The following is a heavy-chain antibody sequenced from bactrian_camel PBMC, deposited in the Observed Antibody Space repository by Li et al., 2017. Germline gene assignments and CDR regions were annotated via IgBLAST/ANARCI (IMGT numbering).Heavy chain of an antibody. Sequence: VQLVESGGGSVQAGGSLKLSCAAPGYVFPPCGMDWYRQAPGKKREFVSSISIDGTTTYADSVKGRFTISADKAADTVELQMNSLKPEDSGMYYCAGDVRKREGVYALAESAYNSWGQG. CDR1: GYVFPPCG. V-gene: IGHV3S53*01. CDR3: AGDVRKREGVYALAESAYNS. J-gene: IGHJ4*01. D-gene: IGHD1*01. CDR2: ISIDGTT.